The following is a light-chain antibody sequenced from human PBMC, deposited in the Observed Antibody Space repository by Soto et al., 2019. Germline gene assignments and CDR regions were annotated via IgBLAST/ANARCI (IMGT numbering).Light chain of an antibody. Sequence: IHMTQSPSSLSASVGERVTLTCRASETISHYLNWYQQKPGKAPKLLIYGASKLQSGVPSRFSASGSGTDFTLTIASLQAEDFATYYCQQSSSTPLTFGGGTKVDIK. V-gene: IGKV1-39*01. CDR3: QQSSSTPLT. CDR1: ETISHY. CDR2: GAS. J-gene: IGKJ4*01.